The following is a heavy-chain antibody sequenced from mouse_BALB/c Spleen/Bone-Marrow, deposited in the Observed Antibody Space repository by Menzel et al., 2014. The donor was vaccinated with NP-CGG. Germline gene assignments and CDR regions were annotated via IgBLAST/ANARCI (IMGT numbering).Heavy chain of an antibody. CDR2: IWAGGST. CDR1: GFSLTNYG. Sequence: QVQLQQSGPGLVAPSQRLSIPCTVSGFSLTNYGVHWVRQPPGKGLEWLGVIWAGGSTNYNSALMSRLSISKDNSKSQVFLKMNSLQTDDTAMYYCARVTSSAVGAMDYWGQGTSVTVSS. J-gene: IGHJ4*01. V-gene: IGHV2-9*02. D-gene: IGHD3-2*02. CDR3: ARVTSSAVGAMDY.